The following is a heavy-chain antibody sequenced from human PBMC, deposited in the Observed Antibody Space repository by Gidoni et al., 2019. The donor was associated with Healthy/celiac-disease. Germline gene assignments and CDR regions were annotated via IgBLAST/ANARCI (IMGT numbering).Heavy chain of an antibody. J-gene: IGHJ4*02. Sequence: QVQLVESGGGVVQPGRSLRLSCAAAGFTFSSYGMHWVRQAPGKGLEWVAVISYDGSNKYYADSVKGRFTISRDNSKNTLYLQMNSLRAEDTAVYYCAKDLLGYCISTSCPCDYWGQGTLVTVSS. CDR1: GFTFSSYG. CDR2: ISYDGSNK. CDR3: AKDLLGYCISTSCPCDY. V-gene: IGHV3-30*18. D-gene: IGHD2-2*01.